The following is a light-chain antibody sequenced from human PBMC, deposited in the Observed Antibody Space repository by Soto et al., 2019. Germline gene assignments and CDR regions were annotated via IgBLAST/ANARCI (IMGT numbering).Light chain of an antibody. J-gene: IGKJ1*01. V-gene: IGKV2-30*01. CDR1: QSLENSDGNTY. CDR2: KFS. Sequence: DVVMTQSPLSLSVTLGQPASISCRSSQSLENSDGNTYLNWFQQRPGQSPRRLIYKFSNRDCGVPDRSSGSGSGTVLTLKISRVEAEGVGIYSCMQGTHWPPTCGQGTKVDIK. CDR3: MQGTHWPPT.